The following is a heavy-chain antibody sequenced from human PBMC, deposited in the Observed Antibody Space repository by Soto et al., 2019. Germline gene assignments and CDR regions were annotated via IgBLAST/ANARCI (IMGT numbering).Heavy chain of an antibody. Sequence: ASVKVSCKASGYIFTAYSMHWVRQVPGQGLEWVGWFNPNSGDTIYAQKFQGRVTLTGDTSISTSYMELYSLTSDDTAVYYCAREASAVISLDYWGQGTLVTVSS. J-gene: IGHJ4*02. CDR3: AREASAVISLDY. CDR1: GYIFTAYS. D-gene: IGHD6-19*01. CDR2: FNPNSGDT. V-gene: IGHV1-2*02.